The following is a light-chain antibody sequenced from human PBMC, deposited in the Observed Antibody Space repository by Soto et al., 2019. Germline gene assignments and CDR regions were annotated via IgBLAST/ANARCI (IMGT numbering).Light chain of an antibody. Sequence: EIVLTQSPGTLSLSPGERATLSCRASQSVRSSYLAWYQQKPGQAPSLLIYGVSSRATGIPDRFSGSGSGTDFTLTISRLDPEDFAVYYCQQYGSSPATFGQGTKVEIK. CDR3: QQYGSSPAT. V-gene: IGKV3-20*01. CDR1: QSVRSSY. CDR2: GVS. J-gene: IGKJ1*01.